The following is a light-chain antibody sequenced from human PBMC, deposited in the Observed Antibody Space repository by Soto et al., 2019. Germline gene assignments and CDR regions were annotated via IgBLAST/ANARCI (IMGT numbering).Light chain of an antibody. J-gene: IGLJ2*01. CDR3: ASWDDSLSGVL. Sequence: QSVLTQSPSASGTPGQRVTISCSGSSSNIGSNPVHWYQQLPGSAPKLLIHNNHQRPAGVPDRSSASKSGTSASLAIGGLQSEDEADYYCASWDDSLSGVLFGGGTKVTVL. CDR1: SSNIGSNP. V-gene: IGLV1-44*01. CDR2: NNH.